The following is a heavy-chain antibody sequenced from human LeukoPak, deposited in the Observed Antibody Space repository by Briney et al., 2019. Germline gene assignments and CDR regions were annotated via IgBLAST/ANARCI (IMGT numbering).Heavy chain of an antibody. V-gene: IGHV4-39*02. Sequence: SETLSLTCTVSGGSISSSSYYWGWIRQPPGKGLEWIGSIYYSGSTYYNPSLKSRVTISVDTSKNQFSLKLSSVTAADTAVYYCAREKVVTPYYYYYYMDVWGKGTTVTVSS. CDR3: AREKVVTPYYYYYYMDV. CDR2: IYYSGST. CDR1: GGSISSSSYY. D-gene: IGHD4-23*01. J-gene: IGHJ6*03.